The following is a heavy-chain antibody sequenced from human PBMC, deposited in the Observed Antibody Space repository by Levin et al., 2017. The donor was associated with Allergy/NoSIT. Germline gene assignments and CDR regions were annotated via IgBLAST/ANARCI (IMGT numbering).Heavy chain of an antibody. J-gene: IGHJ4*02. CDR1: GFTFSSSW. V-gene: IGHV3-7*04. CDR3: SRSLDY. Sequence: HGESLKISCAASGFTFSSSWMDWVRQTPGKGLEWVANIKYDGSEKYYVDSVKGRFTISRDNAKNSMYLQMSSLRDEDTAVYYCSRSLDYWGQGTLVTVSS. CDR2: IKYDGSEK.